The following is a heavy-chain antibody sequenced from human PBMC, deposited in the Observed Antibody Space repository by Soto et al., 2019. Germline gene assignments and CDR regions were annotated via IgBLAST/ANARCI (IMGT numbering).Heavy chain of an antibody. CDR1: GFTFDSYA. CDR2: ISGSGYAT. Sequence: EVKLKESGGGLFQPGGSARLSCVASGFTFDSYAMSWVRQTPGRGLEWVAAISGSGYATYYTQSVQGRFTISRDKSKNTVFLQRNSLRAEDTAVYFCAKGRYFDASGGCANYWGQGTEVTVSS. CDR3: AKGRYFDASGGCANY. V-gene: IGHV3-23*01. D-gene: IGHD2-15*01. J-gene: IGHJ4*02.